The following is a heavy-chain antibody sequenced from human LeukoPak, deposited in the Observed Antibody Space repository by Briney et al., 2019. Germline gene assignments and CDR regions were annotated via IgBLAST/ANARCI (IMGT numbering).Heavy chain of an antibody. CDR3: ARRNYYGSGSLGRPFDY. CDR1: GFTFSSYS. CDR2: ISSSSSTI. Sequence: PGGSLRLSCAASGFTFSSYSMNGVRQAPGKGLEWVSYISSSSSTIYYADSVKGRFTISRDNAKNSLYLQMNSLRDEDTAVYYCARRNYYGSGSLGRPFDYWGQGTLVTVSS. D-gene: IGHD3-10*01. V-gene: IGHV3-48*02. J-gene: IGHJ4*02.